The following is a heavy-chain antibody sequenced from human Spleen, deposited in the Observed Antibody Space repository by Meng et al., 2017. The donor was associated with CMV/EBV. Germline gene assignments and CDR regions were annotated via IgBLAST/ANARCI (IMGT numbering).Heavy chain of an antibody. J-gene: IGHJ5*02. D-gene: IGHD5-12*01. Sequence: ASVKVSCKTSGYIFSTYGVTWVRQAPGQGLEWMGIINPTGGGTSYAQKFQGRVTMTRDTSTSTVYMELSRLRSEDTAVYYCARDRSGYSGYDFDPWGQGTLVTVSS. V-gene: IGHV1-46*01. CDR3: ARDRSGYSGYDFDP. CDR2: INPTGGGT. CDR1: GYIFSTYG.